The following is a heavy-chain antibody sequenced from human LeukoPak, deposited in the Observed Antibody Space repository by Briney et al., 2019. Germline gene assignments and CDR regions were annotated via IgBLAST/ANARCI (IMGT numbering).Heavy chain of an antibody. Sequence: ASVKVSCKASGYTFTGYYMHWVRQVPGQGLEWMGWINPNSGGTNYAQKFQGRVTMTRDTSISTAYMELSRLRSDDTAVYYCARGDTAMVTSRFDYWGQGTLVTVSS. D-gene: IGHD5-18*01. CDR2: INPNSGGT. CDR3: ARGDTAMVTSRFDY. CDR1: GYTFTGYY. V-gene: IGHV1-2*02. J-gene: IGHJ4*02.